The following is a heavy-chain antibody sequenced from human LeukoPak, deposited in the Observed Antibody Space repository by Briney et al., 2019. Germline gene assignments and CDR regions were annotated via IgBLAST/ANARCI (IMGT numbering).Heavy chain of an antibody. D-gene: IGHD6-19*01. V-gene: IGHV4-61*02. CDR1: GGSISSGSYY. J-gene: IGHJ4*02. Sequence: SQTLSLTCTVSGGSISSGSYYWSWIRQPAGKGLEWIGRIYTSGSTNYNPSLKSRVTISVDTSKNQFSLKLSSVTAADTAVYYCARGGKQWLEKDYWGQGTLVTVSS. CDR2: IYTSGST. CDR3: ARGGKQWLEKDY.